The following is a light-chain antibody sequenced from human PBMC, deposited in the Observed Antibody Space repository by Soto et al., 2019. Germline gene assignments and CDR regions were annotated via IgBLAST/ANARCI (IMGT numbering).Light chain of an antibody. V-gene: IGKV1-39*01. CDR1: QSISNY. Sequence: DIQMTQSPSSLSASVGDRVTITCRASQSISNYLNWYQQKPGKAPNLLIYAASSLQSGVPARFSGSGSGTDFTLTISRLEPEDFAVYYCQQYGSSPTTFGQGTKVDIK. CDR2: AAS. CDR3: QQYGSSPTT. J-gene: IGKJ1*01.